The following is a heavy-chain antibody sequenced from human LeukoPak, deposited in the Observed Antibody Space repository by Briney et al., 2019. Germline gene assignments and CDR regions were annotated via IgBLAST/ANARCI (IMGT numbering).Heavy chain of an antibody. CDR3: ARVGEWLFDIDV. CDR1: GDPISDYC. CDR2: IYGNGST. J-gene: IGHJ6*03. D-gene: IGHD3-16*01. V-gene: IGHV4-4*07. Sequence: SETLSLTCTVSGDPISDYCWTWLRQPAGKGLEWIGRIYGNGSTNYNPSLKSRVAMSIDTSKMQFSLKLRSVTAADTAVYYCARVGEWLFDIDVWGKGTTVIVS.